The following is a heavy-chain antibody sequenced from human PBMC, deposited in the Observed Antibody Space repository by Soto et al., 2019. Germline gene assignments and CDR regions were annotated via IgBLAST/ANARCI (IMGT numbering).Heavy chain of an antibody. CDR1: GFTFSTYW. CDR2: INGDGSTT. Sequence: PGGSLRLSCTSSGFTFSTYWMHWVRQAPGKGLVWASRINGDGSTTAYADSVRGRFTISRDNAKNTLYLQVNSLRDEDTAVYYCARGLRNYYGVDVWGQETTVTVSS. J-gene: IGHJ6*02. CDR3: ARGLRNYYGVDV. V-gene: IGHV3-74*01.